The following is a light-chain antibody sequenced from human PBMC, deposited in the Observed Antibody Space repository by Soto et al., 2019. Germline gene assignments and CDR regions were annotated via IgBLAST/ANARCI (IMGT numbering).Light chain of an antibody. V-gene: IGLV4-69*01. CDR1: SGHSSYA. J-gene: IGLJ2*01. CDR2: LNSDGSH. Sequence: QLVLTQSPSASASLGASVKLTCTLSSGHSSYAIAWHQQQPEKGPRYLMKLNSDGSHSKGDGIPDRFSGSSSGAERYLTISRLQSEDEADCYCQTWGGGIHVVFGGGTKLTVL. CDR3: QTWGGGIHVV.